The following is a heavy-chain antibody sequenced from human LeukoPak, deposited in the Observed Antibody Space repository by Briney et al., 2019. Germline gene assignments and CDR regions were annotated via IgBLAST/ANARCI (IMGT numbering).Heavy chain of an antibody. D-gene: IGHD6-6*01. CDR3: AKDTPTAYSSSSRGGY. V-gene: IGHV3-23*01. CDR2: ISCSGGST. CDR1: GFTFSSYA. Sequence: GGSLRLSCAASGFTFSSYAMSLVRQAPGKGLEWVSAISCSGGSTYYAVPVKGRFTISRDNSKNTLYLQMHSLSAEATAVYYCAKDTPTAYSSSSRGGYWGQGTLVTVSS. J-gene: IGHJ4*02.